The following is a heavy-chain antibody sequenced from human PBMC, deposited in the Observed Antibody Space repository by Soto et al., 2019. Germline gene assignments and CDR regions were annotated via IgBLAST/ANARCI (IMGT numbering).Heavy chain of an antibody. V-gene: IGHV4-30-2*01. D-gene: IGHD6-6*01. CDR1: GGSFSSGGYS. Sequence: SETLSLTCAVDGGSFSSGGYSWSWIRQPPGKGLEWIGYIYHSGSTYYNPSLKSRVTISVDRSKNQFSLKLSSVTAADTAVYYCARGSDSSSYPFDYWGQGTLVTVSS. CDR2: IYHSGST. J-gene: IGHJ4*02. CDR3: ARGSDSSSYPFDY.